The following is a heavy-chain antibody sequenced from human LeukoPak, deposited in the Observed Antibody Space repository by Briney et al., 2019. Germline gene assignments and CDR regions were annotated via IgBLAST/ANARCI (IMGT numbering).Heavy chain of an antibody. Sequence: SETLSLTCTVSGGSISSYYWSWIRQPPGKGLEWNGYIYYSGSTNYNPSLKSRVTISVDTSKNQFSLKLSSVTAADTAVYYCARGPYYYDSSGSFDYWGQGTLVPVSS. CDR3: ARGPYYYDSSGSFDY. J-gene: IGHJ4*02. CDR2: IYYSGST. CDR1: GGSISSYY. V-gene: IGHV4-59*01. D-gene: IGHD3-22*01.